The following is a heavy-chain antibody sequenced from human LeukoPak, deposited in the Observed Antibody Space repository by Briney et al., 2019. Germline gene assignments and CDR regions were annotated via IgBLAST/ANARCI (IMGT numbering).Heavy chain of an antibody. CDR2: ISGSGGST. J-gene: IGHJ4*02. CDR1: GFTFSSYA. CDR3: EKMGPACGGDCYPVRGSFDY. V-gene: IGHV3-23*01. Sequence: PGGSLRLSCAASGFTFSSYAMSWVRQAPGKGLEWVSAISGSGGSTYYADSVTGRFTISRDNSKNTLYLQMNSLRAEDTAVYYCEKMGPACGGDCYPVRGSFDYWGQGTLVTVSS. D-gene: IGHD2-21*02.